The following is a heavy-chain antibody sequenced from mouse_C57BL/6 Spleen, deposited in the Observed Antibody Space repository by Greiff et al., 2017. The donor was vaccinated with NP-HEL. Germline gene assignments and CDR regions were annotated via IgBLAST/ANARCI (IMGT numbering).Heavy chain of an antibody. V-gene: IGHV7-3*01. Sequence: EVQRVESGGGLVQPGGSLSLSCAASGFTFTDYYMSWVRQPPGKALEWLGFIRNKANGYTTEYSASVKGRFTISRDNSQSILYLQMNALRAEDSATYYCARSLYDGYYDYWGQGTLVTVSA. CDR1: GFTFTDYY. D-gene: IGHD2-3*01. J-gene: IGHJ3*01. CDR3: ARSLYDGYYDY. CDR2: IRNKANGYTT.